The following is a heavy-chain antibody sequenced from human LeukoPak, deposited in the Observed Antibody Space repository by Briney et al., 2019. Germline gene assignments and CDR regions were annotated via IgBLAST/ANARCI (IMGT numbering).Heavy chain of an antibody. D-gene: IGHD6-13*01. Sequence: SGTLSLTCAVSGGSISSSNWWSWVRQPPGKGLEWIGEIYHSGNTNYNPSLKSRVTISVDKSKNQFSLKLSSVTAADTAVYYCAREGPVEAASFDYWGQGTLVTVSS. CDR1: GGSISSSNW. CDR3: AREGPVEAASFDY. V-gene: IGHV4-4*02. J-gene: IGHJ4*02. CDR2: IYHSGNT.